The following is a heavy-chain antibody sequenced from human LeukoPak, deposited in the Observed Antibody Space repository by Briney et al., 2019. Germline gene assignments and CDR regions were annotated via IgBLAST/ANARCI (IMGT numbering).Heavy chain of an antibody. V-gene: IGHV3-23*01. Sequence: PGGSLRLSCAASGFTFSSYAMSWVRQAPGKGLEWVSAISGSGGSTYYADSVKGRFTISRDNSKNTLYLQVNSLRAEDTAVYYCAKTTVTTSIVSYGAFDIWGQGTMVTVSS. CDR2: ISGSGGST. CDR1: GFTFSSYA. J-gene: IGHJ3*02. D-gene: IGHD4-17*01. CDR3: AKTTVTTSIVSYGAFDI.